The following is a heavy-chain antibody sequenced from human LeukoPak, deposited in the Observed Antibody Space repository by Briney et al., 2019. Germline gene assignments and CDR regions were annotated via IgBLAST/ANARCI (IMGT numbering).Heavy chain of an antibody. CDR1: GGSISSSSYY. J-gene: IGHJ4*02. Sequence: SETLSLTCTVSGGSISSSSYYWGWIRQPPGKGLEWIGSIYYSGSTYYNPSLKSRVTISVDTSKNQFSLKLSSVTAADTAVYYCARASSSWYWGVDYWGQGTLVTVSS. CDR2: IYYSGST. V-gene: IGHV4-39*07. CDR3: ARASSSWYWGVDY. D-gene: IGHD6-13*01.